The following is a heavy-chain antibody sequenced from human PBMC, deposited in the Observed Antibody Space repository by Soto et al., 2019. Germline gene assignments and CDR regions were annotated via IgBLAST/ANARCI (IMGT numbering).Heavy chain of an antibody. V-gene: IGHV3-15*07. CDR1: GFTLSDVW. J-gene: IGHJ5*02. CDR3: TVTGSSAKGWFDT. Sequence: EVQVVESGGGLVKPGGSLRLSCAASGFTLSDVWMNWVRQAPGKGLEWVGRIKSKPDGGTTDYTAPVTGRFTISRDDSKDMLYLQMNSLNAEDTAVYYCTVTGSSAKGWFDTWGQGTLVTVSS. D-gene: IGHD6-25*01. CDR2: IKSKPDGGTT.